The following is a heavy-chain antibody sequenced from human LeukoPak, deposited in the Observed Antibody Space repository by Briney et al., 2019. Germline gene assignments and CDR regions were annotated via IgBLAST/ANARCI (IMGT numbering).Heavy chain of an antibody. V-gene: IGHV3-33*08. CDR3: ARGRGDDFWSGYYRGAPDY. CDR1: GFTFSSYW. Sequence: GGSLRLSCAASGFTFSSYWMSWVRQAPGKGLEWVAVIWYDGSNKYYADSVKGRFTISRDNSKNTLYLQMNSLRAEDTAVYYCARGRGDDFWSGYYRGAPDYWGQGTLVTVSS. J-gene: IGHJ4*02. CDR2: IWYDGSNK. D-gene: IGHD3-3*01.